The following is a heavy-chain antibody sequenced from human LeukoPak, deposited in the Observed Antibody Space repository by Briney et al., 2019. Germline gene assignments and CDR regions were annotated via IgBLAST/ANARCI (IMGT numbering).Heavy chain of an antibody. CDR1: GDSISSSGYY. V-gene: IGHV4-31*03. CDR3: AREEQRYFDW. J-gene: IGHJ4*02. D-gene: IGHD1/OR15-1a*01. Sequence: PSETLSLTCIVSGDSISSSGYYWNWIRQHPGKGLEWIGYISHSGSTSYNPSLKSRVTISVDTSKNQFSLKLSSVTAADTAVYYCAREEQRYFDWWGQGTLITVSS. CDR2: ISHSGST.